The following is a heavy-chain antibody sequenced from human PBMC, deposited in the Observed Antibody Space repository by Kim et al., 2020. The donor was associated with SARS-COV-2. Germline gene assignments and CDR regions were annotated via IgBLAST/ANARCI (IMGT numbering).Heavy chain of an antibody. V-gene: IGHV3-11*01. J-gene: IGHJ4*02. CDR1: GFTFSDYY. CDR2: ISSSGSTI. Sequence: GGSLRLSCAASGFTFSDYYMSWIRQAPGKGLEWVSYISSSGSTIYYADSVKGRFTISRDNAKNSLYLQMNSLRAEDTAVYYCARDLLHFPPTVTTTFDYWGQGTLVTVSS. D-gene: IGHD4-17*01. CDR3: ARDLLHFPPTVTTTFDY.